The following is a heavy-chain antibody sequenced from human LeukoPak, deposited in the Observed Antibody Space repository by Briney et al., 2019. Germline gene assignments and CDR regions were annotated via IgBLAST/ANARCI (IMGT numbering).Heavy chain of an antibody. Sequence: SVKLSRTASGGTFTSYAISWVRHAPGQGLEWRGGIIPIIGTANYAQKFQSRVTITADESTSTAYMELSSLRSEDTAVYYGARDPYAQEAFDIWGQGTMVTVSS. CDR3: ARDPYAQEAFDI. V-gene: IGHV1-69*13. CDR2: IIPIIGTA. CDR1: GGTFTSYA. J-gene: IGHJ3*02.